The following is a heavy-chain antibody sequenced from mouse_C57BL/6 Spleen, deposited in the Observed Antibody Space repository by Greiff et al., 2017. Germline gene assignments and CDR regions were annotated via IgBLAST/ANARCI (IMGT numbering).Heavy chain of an antibody. CDR3: TQGGALDY. J-gene: IGHJ2*01. CDR1: GFNIKDDY. V-gene: IGHV14-4*01. CDR2: IDPENGDT. Sequence: VQLQQSGAELVRPGASVKLSCTASGFNIKDDYMHWVKQRPEQGLEWIGWIDPENGDTEYASKFQGKATITADTSSNTAYLQLSSLTSEDTAVYYCTQGGALDYWGQGTTLTVSS.